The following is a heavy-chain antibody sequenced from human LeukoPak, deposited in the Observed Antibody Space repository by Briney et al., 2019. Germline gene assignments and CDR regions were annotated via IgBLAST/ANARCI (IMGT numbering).Heavy chain of an antibody. D-gene: IGHD6-19*01. V-gene: IGHV4-39*01. CDR2: IYYSGST. CDR1: GGSISSSSYY. Sequence: PSETLSLTCTVSGGSISSSSYYWGWIRQPPGKGLEWIGSIYYSGSTYYNPSLKSRVTISVDTSKNQFSLKLSSVTAADTAVYYCARLGPWLVLADYWGQGTLVTVSS. J-gene: IGHJ4*02. CDR3: ARLGPWLVLADY.